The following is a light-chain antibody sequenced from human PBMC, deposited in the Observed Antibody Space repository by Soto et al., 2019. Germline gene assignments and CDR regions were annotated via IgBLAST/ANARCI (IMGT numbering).Light chain of an antibody. CDR3: QQYATSPLT. CDR1: QSVSSY. CDR2: GAL. V-gene: IGKV3-20*01. J-gene: IGKJ4*01. Sequence: EIVLTQSPATLSVSPVERATLSCRASQSVSSYLAWYQQKPGQAPRLLIYGALSRATGIPDRFSGSGSGTDFTLTISRLEPEDFALYYCQQYATSPLTFGGGTKVDI.